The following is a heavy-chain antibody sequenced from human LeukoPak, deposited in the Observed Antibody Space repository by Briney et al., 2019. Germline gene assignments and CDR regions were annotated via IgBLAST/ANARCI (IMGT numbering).Heavy chain of an antibody. J-gene: IGHJ5*02. CDR2: ISSSSSTI. CDR1: GFTFSSYS. CDR3: AKSSGIAAAGNNWFDP. V-gene: IGHV3-48*01. D-gene: IGHD6-13*01. Sequence: GGSLRLSCAASGFTFSSYSMNWVRQAPGKGLEWVSYISSSSSTIYYADSVKGRFTISRDNAKNSLYLQMNSLRAEDTAVYYCAKSSGIAAAGNNWFDPWGQGTLVTVSS.